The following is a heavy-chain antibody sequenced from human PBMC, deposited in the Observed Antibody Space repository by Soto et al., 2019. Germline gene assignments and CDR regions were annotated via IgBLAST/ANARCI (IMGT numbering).Heavy chain of an antibody. Sequence: GGSLRLSCAASGFTFSSYGMHWVRQAPGKGLEWVAVISYDGSNKYYADSVKGRFTISRDNSKNTLYLQMNSLRAEDTAVYYCAKDLGADYDILTGSGMDVWGQGTTVTVSS. V-gene: IGHV3-30*18. J-gene: IGHJ6*02. CDR1: GFTFSSYG. CDR2: ISYDGSNK. D-gene: IGHD3-9*01. CDR3: AKDLGADYDILTGSGMDV.